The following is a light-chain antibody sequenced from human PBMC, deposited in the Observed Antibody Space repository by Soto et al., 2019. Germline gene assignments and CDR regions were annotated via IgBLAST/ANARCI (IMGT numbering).Light chain of an antibody. CDR1: SSDVGRYNY. CDR3: SSYAGNSRYV. V-gene: IGLV2-8*01. Sequence: QSVLTQPPSASGSPGQSVTISCIGTSSDVGRYNYISWDQQRPGKAPKLIIYEVSKRPSGVPDRLSGFKYGNTASLTVSGLQAEDEADYYCSSYAGNSRYVFGTGTKVTVL. CDR2: EVS. J-gene: IGLJ1*01.